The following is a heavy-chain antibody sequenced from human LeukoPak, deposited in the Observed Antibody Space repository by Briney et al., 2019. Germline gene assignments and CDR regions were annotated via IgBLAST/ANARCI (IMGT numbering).Heavy chain of an antibody. CDR2: IISDGSSA. CDR3: TRGGAVAGDY. D-gene: IGHD6-19*01. V-gene: IGHV3-74*01. Sequence: GGSLRLSCAASGFTFSSYWMHWVRQAPGKGLVWVSRIISDGSSASYADSVKGRFTISRDNAKNTLYLQMNSLGAEDTAVYYCTRGGAVAGDYWGQRTLVTVSS. J-gene: IGHJ4*02. CDR1: GFTFSSYW.